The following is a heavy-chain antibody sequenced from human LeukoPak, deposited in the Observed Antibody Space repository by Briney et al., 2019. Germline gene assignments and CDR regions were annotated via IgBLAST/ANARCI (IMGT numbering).Heavy chain of an antibody. CDR3: ARAFGDLRLGPRRAYYFDY. Sequence: PSETLSLTCTVSGGSISTYYWSWIRQPPGKGLEWIGYIYYSGSTNYNPSLKSRVTISVDTSKNQFSLKLSSVTAADTAVYYCARAFGDLRLGPRRAYYFDYWGQGTLVTVSS. V-gene: IGHV4-59*08. D-gene: IGHD3-16*01. CDR1: GGSISTYY. J-gene: IGHJ4*02. CDR2: IYYSGST.